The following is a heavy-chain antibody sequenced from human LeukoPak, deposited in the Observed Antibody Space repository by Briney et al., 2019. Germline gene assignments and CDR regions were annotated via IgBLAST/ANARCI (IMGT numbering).Heavy chain of an antibody. CDR1: GGSISSGDYY. D-gene: IGHD4-23*01. Sequence: SEXLSLTCTVSGGSISSGDYYWSWIRQPPGKGLEWIGYIYYSGTTYYNPSLKSRVTISIDTSKNQFSLKLSSVTAADTAVYYCARWLTPERFDYWGQGTLVTVSS. V-gene: IGHV4-30-4*08. CDR2: IYYSGTT. J-gene: IGHJ4*02. CDR3: ARWLTPERFDY.